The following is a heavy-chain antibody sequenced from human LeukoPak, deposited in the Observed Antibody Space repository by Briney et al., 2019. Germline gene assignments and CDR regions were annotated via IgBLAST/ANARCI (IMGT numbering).Heavy chain of an antibody. Sequence: SETLSLTCTVSNDFISSYCCSWVRQPPGKGLEWIGFMCPSGRTDYNPSLKSRVTMSVDTSKNQLSMELRFLTAADTAVYYCATSYDGKTAPYDLWGHGTLVTVSS. CDR3: ATSYDGKTAPYDL. D-gene: IGHD4-23*01. CDR1: NDFISSYC. J-gene: IGHJ5*02. CDR2: MCPSGRT. V-gene: IGHV4-4*08.